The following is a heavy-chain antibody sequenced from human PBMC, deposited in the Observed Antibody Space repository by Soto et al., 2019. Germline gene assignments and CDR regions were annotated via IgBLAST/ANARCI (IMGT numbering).Heavy chain of an antibody. V-gene: IGHV3-33*01. D-gene: IGHD1-26*01. Sequence: QVQLVESGGGVVQPGRSLRLSCAASGFTFSSYGMHWVRQAPGKGLEWVAVIWYDGSNKYYADSVKGRFTISRDNSKNTLYLQMNSLRAEDTAVYYCARDRANVGATDYWGQGTLVTVSS. CDR2: IWYDGSNK. J-gene: IGHJ4*02. CDR1: GFTFSSYG. CDR3: ARDRANVGATDY.